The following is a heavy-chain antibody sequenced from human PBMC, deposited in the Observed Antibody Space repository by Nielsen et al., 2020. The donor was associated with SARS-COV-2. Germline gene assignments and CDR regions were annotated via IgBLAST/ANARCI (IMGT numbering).Heavy chain of an antibody. V-gene: IGHV3-33*01. J-gene: IGHJ4*02. CDR2: IWYDGSNK. CDR3: ARENFAGSYFDY. D-gene: IGHD1-7*01. Sequence: GESLKISCAASGFTFSSYGMHWVRQAPGKGLEWVAVIWYDGSNKYYADSVKGRFTISRDNSKNTLYLQMNSLRAEDTAVYYCARENFAGSYFDYWGQGTLVTVSS. CDR1: GFTFSSYG.